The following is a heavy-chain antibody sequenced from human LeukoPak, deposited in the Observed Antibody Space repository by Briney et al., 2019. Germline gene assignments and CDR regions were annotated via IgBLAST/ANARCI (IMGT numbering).Heavy chain of an antibody. D-gene: IGHD3-22*01. V-gene: IGHV1-8*03. CDR1: GYTFTSYD. J-gene: IGHJ5*02. CDR2: MNPNSGNT. Sequence: ASVKVSCKASGYTFTSYDINWVRQATGQGLEWMGWMNPNSGNTGYEQKFQGRVTITRNTSISTAYMELSSLRSEDTAVYYCARSYYYDSSGYYYGNWFDPWGQGTLVTVSS. CDR3: ARSYYYDSSGYYYGNWFDP.